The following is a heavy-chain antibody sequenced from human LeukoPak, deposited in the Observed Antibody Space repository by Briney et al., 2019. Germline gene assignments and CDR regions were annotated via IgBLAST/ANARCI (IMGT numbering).Heavy chain of an antibody. V-gene: IGHV3-7*01. CDR3: ARDGAAAGLYFDL. Sequence: GGSLRLSCAVSGFTFSSHWMHWVRQAPGKGLEWVASIRLDGGEKSYVDSVKGRFTIYRDNTKNSLYLQMISLRAEDTAVYFCARDGAAAGLYFDLWGQGTLVTVSS. CDR1: GFTFSSHW. J-gene: IGHJ4*01. CDR2: IRLDGGEK. D-gene: IGHD6-13*01.